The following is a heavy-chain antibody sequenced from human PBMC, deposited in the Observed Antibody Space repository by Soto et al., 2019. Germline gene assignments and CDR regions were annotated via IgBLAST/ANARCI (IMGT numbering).Heavy chain of an antibody. Sequence: SETLSLTCAVYGGSFSGYYWSWIRQPPGKGLEWIGEINHSGSTNYNPSLKSRVTISVDTSKNQFSLKLSSVTAADTAVYYCRVYNWNLFAFDYWGQGTLVTVSS. D-gene: IGHD1-7*01. CDR2: INHSGST. V-gene: IGHV4-34*01. CDR3: RVYNWNLFAFDY. J-gene: IGHJ4*02. CDR1: GGSFSGYY.